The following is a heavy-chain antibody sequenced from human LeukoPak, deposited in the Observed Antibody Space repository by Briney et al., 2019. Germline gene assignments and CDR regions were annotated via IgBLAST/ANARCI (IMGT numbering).Heavy chain of an antibody. D-gene: IGHD3-22*01. Sequence: SVKVSCKXSGGTFSSYAISWVRQAPGQGLEWMGRIIPIFGTANYAQKFQGRVTITTDESTSTAYMELSSLRSEDTAVYYWARGYYYRSGYYDDFGFYYWGQGTLVTVSS. CDR3: ARGYYYRSGYYDDFGFYY. J-gene: IGHJ4*02. CDR2: IIPIFGTA. V-gene: IGHV1-69*05. CDR1: GGTFSSYA.